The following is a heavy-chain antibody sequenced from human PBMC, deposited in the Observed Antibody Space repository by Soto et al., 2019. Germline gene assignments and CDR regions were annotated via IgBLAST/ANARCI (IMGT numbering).Heavy chain of an antibody. J-gene: IGHJ4*02. CDR2: IRNRPNSYTT. V-gene: IGHV3-72*01. Sequence: PGGSLRLSCAASGFTFSDHYMDWVRQAPGKGLEWVGRIRNRPNSYTTQYAASVKGRFAVLRDDSENLVYLQMNDLKTEDTAVYYCVRDSGRGFYFDYWGQGAQVTVSS. D-gene: IGHD3-10*01. CDR3: VRDSGRGFYFDY. CDR1: GFTFSDHY.